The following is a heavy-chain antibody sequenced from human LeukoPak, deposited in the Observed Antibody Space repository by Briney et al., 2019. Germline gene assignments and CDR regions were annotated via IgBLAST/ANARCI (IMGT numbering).Heavy chain of an antibody. J-gene: IGHJ3*02. CDR1: GGSISSSRYY. CDR3: ARRLDYDILTGYYRRFRSGAFDI. Sequence: SETLSLTCTVSGGSISSSRYYWGWIRQPPGKGLEWIGSIYYSGSTYYNPSLKSRVTISVDTSKNQYSLKLSSVTAADTAVYYCARRLDYDILTGYYRRFRSGAFDIWGQGTMVTVSS. V-gene: IGHV4-39*07. CDR2: IYYSGST. D-gene: IGHD3-9*01.